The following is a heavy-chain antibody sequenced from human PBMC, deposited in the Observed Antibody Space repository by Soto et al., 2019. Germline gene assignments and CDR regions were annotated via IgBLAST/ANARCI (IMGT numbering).Heavy chain of an antibody. J-gene: IGHJ4*02. CDR1: GGSINTFD. V-gene: IGHV4-4*07. CDR3: AREGSYSAYNFAHGIQLWSFDF. Sequence: PSETMSVTCTVSGGSINTFDWSWVRPTTGKGLEWIGRIFSSGSTSFNPSLESRVAMSVDTSKNHFSLNLSSVTAADMAVYYCAREGSYSAYNFAHGIQLWSFDFWGQGALVTV. D-gene: IGHD5-12*01. CDR2: IFSSGST.